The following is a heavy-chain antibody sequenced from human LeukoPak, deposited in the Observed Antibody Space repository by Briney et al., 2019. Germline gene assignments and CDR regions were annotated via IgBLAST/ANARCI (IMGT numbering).Heavy chain of an antibody. Sequence: GGSLRLSCTASGFTFGDYAISWVCKGPGQGLEREGFVRSKAYGGTTDYAASVKRRFTISSDDSKSIAYLQMNSLKTEDTAVYYCTRVQVVVVTATHYFDYWGQGTLVTVSS. CDR2: VRSKAYGGTT. CDR1: GFTFGDYA. J-gene: IGHJ4*02. V-gene: IGHV3-49*04. CDR3: TRVQVVVVTATHYFDY. D-gene: IGHD2-15*01.